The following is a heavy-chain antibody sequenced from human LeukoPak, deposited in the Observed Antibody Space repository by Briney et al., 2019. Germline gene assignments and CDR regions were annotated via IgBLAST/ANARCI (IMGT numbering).Heavy chain of an antibody. J-gene: IGHJ4*02. CDR2: IYSGGST. Sequence: HPGGSLRLSCAASGFTVSSNYMSWVRQAPGKGLEWVSVIYSGGSTYYADSVKGRFTISRDNSKNTLYLQMNSLRAEDTAVYYCASSLPYSPHDYWGQGTLVTVSS. D-gene: IGHD2-21*01. CDR3: ASSLPYSPHDY. V-gene: IGHV3-66*01. CDR1: GFTVSSNY.